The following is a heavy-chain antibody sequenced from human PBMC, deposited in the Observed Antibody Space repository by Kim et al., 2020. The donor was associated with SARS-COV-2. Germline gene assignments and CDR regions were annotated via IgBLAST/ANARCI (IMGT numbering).Heavy chain of an antibody. CDR1: GFTFSSYG. CDR2: IWYDGSNK. J-gene: IGHJ4*02. D-gene: IGHD3-10*01. Sequence: GGSLRLSCAASGFTFSSYGMHWVRQAPGKGLEWVAVIWYDGSNKYYADSVKGRFTISRDNSKNTLYLQMNSLRAEDTAVYYCARDGSGCLGYFDYWGQGTLVTVSS. CDR3: ARDGSGCLGYFDY. V-gene: IGHV3-33*01.